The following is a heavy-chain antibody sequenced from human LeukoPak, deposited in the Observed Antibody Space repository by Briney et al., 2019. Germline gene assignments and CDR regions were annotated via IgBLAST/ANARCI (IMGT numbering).Heavy chain of an antibody. V-gene: IGHV3-48*04. Sequence: PGGSLRLSCAASGFSLSGYNMNWVRQAPGKGLEWVSYITSSGSTIYYADSVKGRFTISRDNARNSLYLQMNSLRGEDTAVYYCAGELLYVYGMDVWGQGTTVTVSS. J-gene: IGHJ6*02. CDR3: AGELLYVYGMDV. CDR2: ITSSGSTI. D-gene: IGHD2/OR15-2a*01. CDR1: GFSLSGYN.